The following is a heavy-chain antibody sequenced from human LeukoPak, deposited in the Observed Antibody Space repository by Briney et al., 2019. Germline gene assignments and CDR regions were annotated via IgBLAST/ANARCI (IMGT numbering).Heavy chain of an antibody. J-gene: IGHJ4*02. Sequence: GGSLKLSCAASGFTFSGSAMHWVRQASGKGLEWVGRIRSKANSYATAYAASVKGRFTISRDDSKNTAYLQMNSLKTEDTAVYYCARAGLFLFDSWGQGLLVTVSS. CDR3: ARAGLFLFDS. CDR1: GFTFSGSA. V-gene: IGHV3-73*01. CDR2: IRSKANSYAT. D-gene: IGHD2/OR15-2a*01.